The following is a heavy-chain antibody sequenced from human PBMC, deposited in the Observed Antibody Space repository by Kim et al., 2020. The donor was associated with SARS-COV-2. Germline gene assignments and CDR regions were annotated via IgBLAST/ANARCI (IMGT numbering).Heavy chain of an antibody. D-gene: IGHD6-13*01. V-gene: IGHV4-39*01. CDR3: ARHWAGSSWYTAATGWYFDL. J-gene: IGHJ2*01. CDR2: IYYSGST. CDR1: GGSISSSSYY. Sequence: SETLSLTCTVSGGSISSSSYYWGWIRQPPGKGLEWIGSIYYSGSTYYNPSLKSRVTISVDTSKNQFSLKLSSVTAADTAVYYCARHWAGSSWYTAATGWYFDLWGRGTLVTVSS.